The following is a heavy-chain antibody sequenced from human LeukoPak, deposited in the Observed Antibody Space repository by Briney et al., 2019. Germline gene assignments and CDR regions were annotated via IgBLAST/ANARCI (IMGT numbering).Heavy chain of an antibody. V-gene: IGHV1-46*01. Sequence: GASVKVSSKASGYTFTSYYMHWVRQAPGQGLWWMGIINPSGGSTTYAQMFQGRVTRNKDKSTRKVYMERSSLKAKDTAAYYCAREGEVIVKDNLFYWGQGTLVTVSS. CDR2: INPSGGST. D-gene: IGHD2-21*01. CDR3: AREGEVIVKDNLFY. CDR1: GYTFTSYY. J-gene: IGHJ4*02.